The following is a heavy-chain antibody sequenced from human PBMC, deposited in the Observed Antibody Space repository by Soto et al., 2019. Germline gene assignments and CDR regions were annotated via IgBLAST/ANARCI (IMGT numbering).Heavy chain of an antibody. V-gene: IGHV3-9*01. CDR3: AKGGPDGFCSGGRCYFDY. CDR2: ISWNSNII. D-gene: IGHD2-15*01. CDR1: GFTFDDYA. J-gene: IGHJ4*02. Sequence: EVQLVESGGGLVQPGRSLRLSCAASGFTFDDYAMHWVRRVPGKGLEWVSSISWNSNIIGYADSVKGRFTISRDNAKNSLYLPMNSLPPEDTALYYCAKGGPDGFCSGGRCYFDYWGQGPLVTVSS.